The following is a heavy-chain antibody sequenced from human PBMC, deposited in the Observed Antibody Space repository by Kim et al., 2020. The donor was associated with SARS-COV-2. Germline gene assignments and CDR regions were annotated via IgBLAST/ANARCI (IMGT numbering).Heavy chain of an antibody. V-gene: IGHV4-59*01. Sequence: LKSRVTLSVGTCKNQFSLKLSSVTAADTAVYYCAREYKHNWNYGGHYFDYWGQGTLVTVSS. D-gene: IGHD1-7*01. J-gene: IGHJ4*02. CDR3: AREYKHNWNYGGHYFDY.